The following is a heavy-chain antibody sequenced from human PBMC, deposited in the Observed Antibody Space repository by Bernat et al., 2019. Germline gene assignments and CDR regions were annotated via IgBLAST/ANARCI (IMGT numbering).Heavy chain of an antibody. D-gene: IGHD2-15*01. CDR2: IDYSGGST. Sequence: EVQLLESGGGLVQPGGSLRLSCAASGFTFSSYAMSWVRQAPVKGLELVSTIDYSGGSTYYADSVKGRFAISRDNSKNTLYLQMDSLRDEDTAVYYGAKDGPRGGLLDYWGQGTLVTVSS. CDR1: GFTFSSYA. V-gene: IGHV3-23*01. J-gene: IGHJ4*02. CDR3: AKDGPRGGLLDY.